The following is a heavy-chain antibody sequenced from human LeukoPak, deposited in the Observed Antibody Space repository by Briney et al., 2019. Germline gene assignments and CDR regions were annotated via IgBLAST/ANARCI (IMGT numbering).Heavy chain of an antibody. D-gene: IGHD1-1*01. J-gene: IGHJ4*02. CDR3: ARDPPRYNWNREEFDY. CDR2: IYHSGST. Sequence: RSSETLSLTCTVSGYSISSGYYWGWLRPPPGKGLEWIGSIYHSGSTYYNPSLKSRVTISVDTSKNQFPLKLSSVTAADTAVYYCARDPPRYNWNREEFDYWGRGTLVTVSS. CDR1: GYSISSGYY. V-gene: IGHV4-38-2*02.